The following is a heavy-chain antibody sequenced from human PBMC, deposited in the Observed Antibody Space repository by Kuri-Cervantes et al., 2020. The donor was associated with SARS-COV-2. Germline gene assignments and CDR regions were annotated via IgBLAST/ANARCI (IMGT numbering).Heavy chain of an antibody. J-gene: IGHJ6*03. V-gene: IGHV4-34*01. CDR2: INHSGST. CDR3: AGRGHSYGYEGYYYYMDV. CDR1: GGSFSGYY. D-gene: IGHD5-18*01. Sequence: SCAVYGGSFSGYYWSWIRQPPGKGLEWIGEINHSGSTNYNPSLKSRVTISVDTSKNQFSLKLSSVTAADTAVYYCAGRGHSYGYEGYYYYMDVWGKGTTVTVSS.